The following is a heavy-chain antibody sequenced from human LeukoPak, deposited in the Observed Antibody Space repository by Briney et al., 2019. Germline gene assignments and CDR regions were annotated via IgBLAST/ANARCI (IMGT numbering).Heavy chain of an antibody. Sequence: PGGSLRLSCAASGFTFNNYAMSWVRQAPGRGLEWVSAISPSGDSTSFADSVKGRFTISRDNSKNTMYLEMNSLRAEDTAVYYCAKDNNNGRYLGVFEYWGQGTLVTVSS. CDR3: AKDNNNGRYLGVFEY. CDR2: ISPSGDST. D-gene: IGHD1-14*01. V-gene: IGHV3-23*01. CDR1: GFTFNNYA. J-gene: IGHJ4*02.